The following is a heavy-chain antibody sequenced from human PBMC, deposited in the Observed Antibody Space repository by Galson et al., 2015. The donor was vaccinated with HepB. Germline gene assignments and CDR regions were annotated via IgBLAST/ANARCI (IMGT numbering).Heavy chain of an antibody. CDR1: GGNLSTSG. CDR2: IITVLDIP. V-gene: IGHV1-69*04. D-gene: IGHD5-24*01. J-gene: IGHJ5*02. Sequence: SVKVSCKASGGNLSTSGISWVRQAPGQGLEWMGRIITVLDIPKYAQKFQGRITITADTSASTLYMELSSLRSEDTAMYYCARDAIEVAGTPNWFDPWGQGTLVTVSS. CDR3: ARDAIEVAGTPNWFDP.